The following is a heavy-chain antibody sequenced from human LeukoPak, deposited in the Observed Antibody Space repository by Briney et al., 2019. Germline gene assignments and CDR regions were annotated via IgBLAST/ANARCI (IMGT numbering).Heavy chain of an antibody. CDR1: GCTFSSYS. CDR2: ISSSSSTI. CDR3: ARDTTEGSGWYVSYYYYYYMDV. Sequence: GGSLRLSCAASGCTFSSYSMNWVRQAPGKGLEWVSYISSSSSTIYYADSVKGRFTISRDNAKNSLYLQMNSLRDEDTAVYYCARDTTEGSGWYVSYYYYYYMDVWGKGTTVAVSS. V-gene: IGHV3-48*02. D-gene: IGHD6-19*01. J-gene: IGHJ6*03.